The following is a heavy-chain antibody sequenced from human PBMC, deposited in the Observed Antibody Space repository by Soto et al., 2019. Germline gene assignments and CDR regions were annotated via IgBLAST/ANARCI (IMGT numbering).Heavy chain of an antibody. Sequence: SVNVSCKASGGTFSSYAISWVRQAPGQGLEWMGGIIPIFGTANYAQKFQGRVTITADESTSTAYMELSSLRSEDTAVYYCARAIPPLRYFDWLVSRESWFDRWGQGRLVTVSS. CDR2: IIPIFGTA. CDR3: ARAIPPLRYFDWLVSRESWFDR. CDR1: GGTFSSYA. D-gene: IGHD3-9*01. J-gene: IGHJ5*02. V-gene: IGHV1-69*13.